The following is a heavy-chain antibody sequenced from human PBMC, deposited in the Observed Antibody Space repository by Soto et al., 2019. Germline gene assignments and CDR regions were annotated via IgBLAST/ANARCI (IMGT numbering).Heavy chain of an antibody. J-gene: IGHJ6*02. CDR2: IYYSGST. CDR1: GGSISSNY. V-gene: IGHV4-59*01. Sequence: SETLSLTCTVSGGSISSNYWSWIRQPPGQGLEWLGYIYYSGSTNYNLSLKSRVTTSVDTSKNQFSLKLSSVTAADTAVYYCARDEKITIFGVGTDYYGMDVWDQGTTVTVSS. D-gene: IGHD3-3*01. CDR3: ARDEKITIFGVGTDYYGMDV.